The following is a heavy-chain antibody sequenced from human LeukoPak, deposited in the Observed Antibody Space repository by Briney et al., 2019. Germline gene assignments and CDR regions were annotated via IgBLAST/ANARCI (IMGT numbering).Heavy chain of an antibody. J-gene: IGHJ4*02. Sequence: PEGFLRLSCAASGFTFSSYGMHWVRQAPGKGLEWVAFIRYDGSNKYYADSVKGRFTISRDNSKNTLYLQTNSLRAEDTAVYYCAKEGKIGYYFDYWGQGTLVTVSS. V-gene: IGHV3-30*02. D-gene: IGHD3-10*01. CDR1: GFTFSSYG. CDR2: IRYDGSNK. CDR3: AKEGKIGYYFDY.